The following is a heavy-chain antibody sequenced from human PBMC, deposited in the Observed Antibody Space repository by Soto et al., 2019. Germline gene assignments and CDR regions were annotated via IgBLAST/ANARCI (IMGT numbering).Heavy chain of an antibody. CDR3: ARAAATMTTIYYFDY. D-gene: IGHD4-17*01. CDR2: ISYDGSNK. V-gene: IGHV3-30-3*01. J-gene: IGHJ4*02. Sequence: QVQLVESGGGVVQPGGSLRLSCAASGFTFSTYAMYWARQAPGKGLEWVAVISYDGSNKYYADSVKGRFTISRDDSKNTRYLQMNSLRAEDTAVYYCARAAATMTTIYYFDYWGQGTLVTVSS. CDR1: GFTFSTYA.